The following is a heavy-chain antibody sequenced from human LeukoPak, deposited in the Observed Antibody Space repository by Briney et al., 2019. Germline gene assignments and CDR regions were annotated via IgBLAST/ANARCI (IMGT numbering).Heavy chain of an antibody. D-gene: IGHD3-10*02. CDR1: RFTFTSYS. V-gene: IGHV3-30*04. J-gene: IGHJ6*04. CDR2: ISYDGNNK. Sequence: GGSLRLSCTASRFTFTSYSMHWVRQAPGKGLEWVALISYDGNNKYYADSVKGRFTISRDNSKNTLYLQMNSLKADDTAVYYCAELGITMIGGVWGKGTTVTISS. CDR3: AELGITMIGGV.